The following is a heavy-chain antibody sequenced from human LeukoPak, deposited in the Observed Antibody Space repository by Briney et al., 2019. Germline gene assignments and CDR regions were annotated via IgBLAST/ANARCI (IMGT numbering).Heavy chain of an antibody. J-gene: IGHJ4*02. CDR1: GFSLPSAW. CDR3: TTDFSHFDLSSGYYSY. Sequence: GGSWRLSLLASGFSLPSAWRVWVRKAQGKGLEWVGRIKDRIDGGTTDLAAPVKGRFTISRDDSRSTVYLQMDSLKSEDTAMYYCTTDFSHFDLSSGYYSYWGLGTLVSVSS. CDR2: IKDRIDGGTT. D-gene: IGHD3-3*01. V-gene: IGHV3-15*01.